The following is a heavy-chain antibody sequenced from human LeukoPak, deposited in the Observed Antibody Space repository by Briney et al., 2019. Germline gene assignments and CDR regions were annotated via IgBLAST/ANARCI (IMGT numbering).Heavy chain of an antibody. V-gene: IGHV5-51*01. J-gene: IGHJ2*01. D-gene: IGHD2-21*02. Sequence: GESLKISCKGSGYNFTNYWIGWVRQMPGKGLEWMGIIYPGGSDTTYSPSFQGQVTISADKSISPAYLQWSSLKASDTAMYYCARLVAYCGGDCYTGWYFDLWGRGTLVTVSS. CDR2: IYPGGSDT. CDR3: ARLVAYCGGDCYTGWYFDL. CDR1: GYNFTNYW.